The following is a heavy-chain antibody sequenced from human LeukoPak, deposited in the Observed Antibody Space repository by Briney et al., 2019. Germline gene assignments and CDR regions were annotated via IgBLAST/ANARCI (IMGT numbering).Heavy chain of an antibody. D-gene: IGHD3-22*01. V-gene: IGHV4-59*01. CDR1: GGSISSYY. CDR3: ARADYDSSGSGFDY. J-gene: IGHJ4*02. Sequence: PSETLSLTCTVSGGSISSYYWSWIRQPPGKGLEWSGYIYYSGSTNYNPSLKSRVTISVDTSKNQFSLKLSSVTAADTAVYYCARADYDSSGSGFDYWGQGTLVTVSS. CDR2: IYYSGST.